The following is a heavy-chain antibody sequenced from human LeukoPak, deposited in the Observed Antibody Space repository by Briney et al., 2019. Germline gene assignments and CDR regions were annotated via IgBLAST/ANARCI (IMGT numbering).Heavy chain of an antibody. CDR2: ISWDGGST. D-gene: IGHD3-3*01. Sequence: GGSLRLSCAASGFTFDEYTMHWVRQAPGKGLEWVSLISWDGGSTVYADSVKGRFTISRDNSKDSLYLEMSSLKTEDTALYYCAKQRNDYWSGYLDHWGQGTLVTVSS. CDR1: GFTFDEYT. CDR3: AKQRNDYWSGYLDH. V-gene: IGHV3-43*01. J-gene: IGHJ4*02.